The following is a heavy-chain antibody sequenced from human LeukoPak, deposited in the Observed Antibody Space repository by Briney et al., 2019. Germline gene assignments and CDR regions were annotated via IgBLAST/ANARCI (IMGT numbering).Heavy chain of an antibody. D-gene: IGHD4/OR15-4a*01. CDR1: GFTFSVYW. Sequence: GGSLRLSCAASGFTFSVYWMSWVRQAPGKGLEWVANIKQDGSETHYVASVKGRFTISRDNAKSPLYLQMSSLRGDDTAVYYCGRLTNRYFDLWGRGTLVSASS. V-gene: IGHV3-7*01. CDR3: GRLTNRYFDL. J-gene: IGHJ2*01. CDR2: IKQDGSET.